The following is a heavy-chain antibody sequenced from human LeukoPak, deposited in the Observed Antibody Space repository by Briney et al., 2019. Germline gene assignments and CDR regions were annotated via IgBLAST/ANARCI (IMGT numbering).Heavy chain of an antibody. D-gene: IGHD1-26*01. J-gene: IGHJ5*02. CDR1: GYTFTSYY. Sequence: ASVKVSCKASGYTFTSYYMRWVRQAPGQGLEWMGLINPTGGSTGYAQKLQGRVTMTRDMSTSTDYTELSSLRSEDTAIYYCARDNSVGDNAWWFDPWGQGTLVTVSS. CDR2: INPTGGST. CDR3: ARDNSVGDNAWWFDP. V-gene: IGHV1-46*01.